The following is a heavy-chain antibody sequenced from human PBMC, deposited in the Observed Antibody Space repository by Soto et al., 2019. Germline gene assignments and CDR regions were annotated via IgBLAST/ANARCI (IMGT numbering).Heavy chain of an antibody. J-gene: IGHJ4*02. CDR1: GYPFTDYF. CDR3: ARELYSCGGDCPYYMDY. CDR2: ISLYHHST. Sequence: GASVKVSCKTSGYPFTDYFIHWVRQAPGQGLEWMGIISLYHHSTSYAQKFRGRLTVTADTSTTTVYMDLSSLTSEDSAVYWCARELYSCGGDCPYYMDYWGQGTLVTVSS. D-gene: IGHD2-21*02. V-gene: IGHV1-46*01.